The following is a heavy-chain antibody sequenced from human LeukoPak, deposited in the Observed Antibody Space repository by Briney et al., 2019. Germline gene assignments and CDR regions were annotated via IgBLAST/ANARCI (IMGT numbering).Heavy chain of an antibody. Sequence: ASVKVSCKASGYTFTSYDINWVRQATGQGLEWMGWMNPNSGNTGYAQKFQGRVTMTRNTSISTAYMELSSLRSEDTAVYYCARGPSWDGYMNYFDFWGQGTLVTVSS. CDR1: GYTFTSYD. CDR2: MNPNSGNT. V-gene: IGHV1-8*01. D-gene: IGHD5-24*01. CDR3: ARGPSWDGYMNYFDF. J-gene: IGHJ4*02.